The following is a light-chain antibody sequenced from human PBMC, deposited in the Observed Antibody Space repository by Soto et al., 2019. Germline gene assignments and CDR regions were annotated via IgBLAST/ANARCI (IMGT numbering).Light chain of an antibody. V-gene: IGLV2-23*02. CDR3: CSYAGSSTLAV. J-gene: IGLJ7*01. CDR1: SSDVWSYNL. CDR2: GVS. Sequence: QSALTQPASVSGSPGQSITISCTGTSSDVWSYNLVSWYQQHPTKAPKLMIYGVSKQPSGVSNRFSGSKSDNTASLTISGLQAEDEADYYCCSYAGSSTLAVFGGGTQLPSS.